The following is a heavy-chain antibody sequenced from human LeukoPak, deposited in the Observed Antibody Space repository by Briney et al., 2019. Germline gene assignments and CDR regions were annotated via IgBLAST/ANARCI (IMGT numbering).Heavy chain of an antibody. D-gene: IGHD6-19*01. V-gene: IGHV4-59*01. J-gene: IGHJ4*02. CDR2: IYYSGST. CDR3: ARVNSGWYLDY. CDR1: GGSISSYY. Sequence: MASETLSLTCTVSGGSISSYYWTWIRQPPGKGLEWIGYIYYSGSTNYNPSLKSRVTISVDTSKNQFSLKLSSVTAADTAVYYCARVNSGWYLDYWGQGTLVTVSS.